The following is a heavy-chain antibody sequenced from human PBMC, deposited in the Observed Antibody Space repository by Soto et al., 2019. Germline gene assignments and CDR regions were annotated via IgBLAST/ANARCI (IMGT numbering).Heavy chain of an antibody. CDR1: GFAVSSKY. CDR3: VRDPWDY. V-gene: IGHV3-66*01. Sequence: EVQLVESGGGLVQPGGSLRLSCAASGFAVSSKYVSWVRQAPGKGLEWVSVIFPGGGTYYPDSVKGRFTISRDNSKNTLYLQMNSLRVEDTAVYYCVRDPWDYWGQGTLDTVSS. CDR2: IFPGGGT. J-gene: IGHJ4*02.